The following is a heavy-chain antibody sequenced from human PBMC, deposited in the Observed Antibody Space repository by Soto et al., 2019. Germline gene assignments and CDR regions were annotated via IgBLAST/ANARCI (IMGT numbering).Heavy chain of an antibody. CDR3: ATSAAAAGND. V-gene: IGHV3-7*01. CDR2: IDQNGNDK. CDR1: GFTFSSYW. J-gene: IGHJ4*02. Sequence: GGSLRLSCAASGFTFSSYWMSWFRQAPGKGLEWVGNIDQNGNDKYYVDSVKGRFTISRDNAKNSLHLQMNSLRADDTAIYYCATSAAAAGNDWGQGILVTVSS. D-gene: IGHD6-13*01.